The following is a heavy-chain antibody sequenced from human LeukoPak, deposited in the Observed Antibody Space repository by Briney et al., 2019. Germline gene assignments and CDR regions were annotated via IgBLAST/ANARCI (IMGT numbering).Heavy chain of an antibody. D-gene: IGHD6-19*01. Sequence: GGSLRLSCAASGFTFSGYAMHWVRQAPGKGLEWVAVISYDGSNDYYADSVKGRFTISRDNSKNTLYLQMNSLRAEDTAVYYCATNGPGIAVAGYVDYWGQGTLVPVSS. CDR1: GFTFSGYA. J-gene: IGHJ4*02. V-gene: IGHV3-30-3*01. CDR3: ATNGPGIAVAGYVDY. CDR2: ISYDGSND.